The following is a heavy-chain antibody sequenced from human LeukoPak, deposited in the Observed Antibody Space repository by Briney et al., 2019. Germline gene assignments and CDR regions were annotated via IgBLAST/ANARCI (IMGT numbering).Heavy chain of an antibody. CDR1: GYTFTSYG. D-gene: IGHD6-19*01. V-gene: IGHV1-18*01. CDR3: ARVRSAVAGGDY. CDR2: ISAYNGNT. J-gene: IGHJ4*02. Sequence: GASVKVSCKASGYTFTSYGISWVRQAPRQGLEWMGWISAYNGNTNYAQKFQGRVTITRNTSISTAYMELSSLRSEDTAVYYCARVRSAVAGGDYWGQGTLVTVSS.